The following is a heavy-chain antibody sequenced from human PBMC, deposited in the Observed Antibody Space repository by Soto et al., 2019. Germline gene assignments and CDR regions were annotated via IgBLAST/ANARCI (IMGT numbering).Heavy chain of an antibody. CDR2: ISWNSGSI. CDR3: AKGKGVVATMDYYYYYGMDV. Sequence: SLRLSCEASGFTFGDYAMHWVRQAPGKGLEWVSGISWNSGSIGYADSVKGRFTISRDNAKNSLYLQMNSLRAQDTALYYCAKGKGVVATMDYYYYYGMDVWGQGTTVTVSS. V-gene: IGHV3-9*01. CDR1: GFTFGDYA. D-gene: IGHD5-12*01. J-gene: IGHJ6*02.